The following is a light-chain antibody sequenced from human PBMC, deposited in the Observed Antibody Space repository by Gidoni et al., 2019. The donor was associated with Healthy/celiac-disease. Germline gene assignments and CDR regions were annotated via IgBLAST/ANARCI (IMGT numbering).Light chain of an antibody. J-gene: IGKJ3*01. CDR1: QSISSY. CDR2: AAS. Sequence: DIQMTQSPSSLSASVGDRVTITCRESQSISSYLNWYQQKPGKAPKLLIYAASSLQSGVPSRFSGSGSGTDFTLTISSLQPEDFATYYCQQSYSNTFGPGTKVDIK. CDR3: QQSYSNT. V-gene: IGKV1-39*01.